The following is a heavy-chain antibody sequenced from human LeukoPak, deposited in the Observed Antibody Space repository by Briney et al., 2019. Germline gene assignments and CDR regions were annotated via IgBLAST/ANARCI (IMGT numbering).Heavy chain of an antibody. J-gene: IGHJ4*02. CDR2: IRYHGSDK. D-gene: IGHD6-13*01. CDR1: AFTFRSYG. V-gene: IGHV3-30*02. Sequence: GGSLRLSCAASAFTFRSYGMHWVRQAPGKGLEWVAFIRYHGSDKYYADSAKDRFTISRDNSKNTLYLQMNSLRAEDTAVYYCAREPSSSWYDYWGQGTLVTVSS. CDR3: AREPSSSWYDY.